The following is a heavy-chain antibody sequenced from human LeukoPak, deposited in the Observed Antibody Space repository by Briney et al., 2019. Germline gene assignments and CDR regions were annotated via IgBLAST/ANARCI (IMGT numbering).Heavy chain of an antibody. CDR1: GFTLTNFD. CDR3: ARGRRGSSGPWSWYLDL. CDR2: MNSNTGNT. J-gene: IGHJ2*01. V-gene: IGHV1-8*01. Sequence: ASVKVSCKASGFTLTNFDINWVRQATGQGLEWMGWMNSNTGNTGYAQEFQGRVTMTRDTSIGTAYMELTNLRSEDTAVYYCARGRRGSSGPWSWYLDLWGRGTLVT. D-gene: IGHD3-22*01.